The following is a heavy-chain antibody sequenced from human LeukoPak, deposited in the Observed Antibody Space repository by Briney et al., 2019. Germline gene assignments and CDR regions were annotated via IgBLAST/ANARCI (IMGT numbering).Heavy chain of an antibody. CDR3: ARDRWPIAALTGDAFGI. J-gene: IGHJ3*02. Sequence: SETLSLTCAVSGYSISSGYYWGWIRQPPGRGLEWIVSIYHSGSTYYNPSLKSRVTISVDTSKNQFSLKLTSVTAADTAVYYCARDRWPIAALTGDAFGIWGEGTMVTVSS. CDR2: IYHSGST. V-gene: IGHV4-38-2*02. D-gene: IGHD6-13*01. CDR1: GYSISSGYY.